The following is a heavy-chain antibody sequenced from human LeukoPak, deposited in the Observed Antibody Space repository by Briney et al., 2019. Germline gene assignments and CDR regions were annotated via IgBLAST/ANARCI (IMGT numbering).Heavy chain of an antibody. CDR2: IYTSGST. Sequence: SSETLSLTCAASGGSISSGSYYWSWIRQPAGKGLEWIGRIYTSGSTNYNPSLKSRVTISVDTSKNQFSLKLSSVTAADTAVYYCAREWQWLHSGDYWGQGTLVTVSS. CDR1: GGSISSGSYY. V-gene: IGHV4-61*02. D-gene: IGHD6-19*01. J-gene: IGHJ4*02. CDR3: AREWQWLHSGDY.